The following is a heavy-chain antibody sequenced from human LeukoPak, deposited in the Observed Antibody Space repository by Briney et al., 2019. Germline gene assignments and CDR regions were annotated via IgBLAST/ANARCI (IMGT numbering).Heavy chain of an antibody. CDR1: GFTFSSYW. Sequence: GGSLRLPCAASGFTFSSYWMSWVRQAPGKGLEWVANIKQDGSEKYYVDSVKGRFTISRDNAKNSLYLQMNSLRAEDTAVYYCARDVLDSSSWYVGYYYYYMDVWGKGTTVTVSS. CDR3: ARDVLDSSSWYVGYYYYYMDV. D-gene: IGHD6-13*01. J-gene: IGHJ6*03. CDR2: IKQDGSEK. V-gene: IGHV3-7*01.